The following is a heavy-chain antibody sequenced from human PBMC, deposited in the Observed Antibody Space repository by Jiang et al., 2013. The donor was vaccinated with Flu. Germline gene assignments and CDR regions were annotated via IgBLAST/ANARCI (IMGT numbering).Heavy chain of an antibody. V-gene: IGHV7-4-1*02. Sequence: CKASGYTFTSYAMNWVRQAPGQGLEWMGWINTNTGNPTYAQGFTGRFVFSLDTSVSTAYLQISSLKAEDTAVYYCARGAHSYGRDLDYWGQGTLVTVSS. J-gene: IGHJ4*02. D-gene: IGHD4-17*01. CDR1: GYTFTSYA. CDR3: ARGAHSYGRDLDY. CDR2: INTNTGNP.